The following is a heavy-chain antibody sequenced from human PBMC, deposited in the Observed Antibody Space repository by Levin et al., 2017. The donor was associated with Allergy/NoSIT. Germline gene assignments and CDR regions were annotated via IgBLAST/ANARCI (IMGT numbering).Heavy chain of an antibody. Sequence: QTLSLTCTVSGGSISSGGYYWSWIRQHPGKGLEWIGYIYYSGSTYYNPSLKSRVTISVDTSKNQFSLKLSSVTAADTAVYYCARAYCSSTSCYVPYYYYGMDVWGQGSTVTVSS. CDR3: ARAYCSSTSCYVPYYYYGMDV. V-gene: IGHV4-31*03. J-gene: IGHJ6*02. CDR2: IYYSGST. CDR1: GGSISSGGYY. D-gene: IGHD2-2*01.